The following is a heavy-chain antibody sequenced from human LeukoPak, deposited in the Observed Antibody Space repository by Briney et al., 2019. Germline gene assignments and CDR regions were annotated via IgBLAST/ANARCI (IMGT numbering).Heavy chain of an antibody. V-gene: IGHV3-7*03. J-gene: IGHJ4*02. Sequence: SGGSLRLSCAASGFTFSSYWMSWVRQAPGKGLEWVANIKQDGSEKDYVDSVKGRFTISRDNAKNSLYLQMNSLRAEDTAVYYCARDSGVVPAAMLFDYWGQGTLVTVSS. CDR2: IKQDGSEK. CDR1: GFTFSSYW. CDR3: ARDSGVVPAAMLFDY. D-gene: IGHD2-2*01.